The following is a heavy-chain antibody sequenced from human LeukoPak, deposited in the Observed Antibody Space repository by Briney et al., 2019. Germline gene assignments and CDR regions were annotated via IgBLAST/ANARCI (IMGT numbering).Heavy chain of an antibody. Sequence: GGSLRLSCAASGFAFSSSTMNWVRQAPGKGLEWVSSISSSRSYIYYADSVKGRFTISRDNAKNSLYLQMNSLRAEDTAVYYCTRNQLTGGRAPWGQGTLVTVSS. CDR3: TRNQLTGGRAP. CDR1: GFAFSSST. D-gene: IGHD1-14*01. CDR2: ISSSRSYI. V-gene: IGHV3-21*01. J-gene: IGHJ5*02.